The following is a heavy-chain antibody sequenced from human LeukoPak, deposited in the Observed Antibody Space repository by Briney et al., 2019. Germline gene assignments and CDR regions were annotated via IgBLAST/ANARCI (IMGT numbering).Heavy chain of an antibody. J-gene: IGHJ4*02. CDR2: IIPIFGTA. CDR1: GYTLTELS. D-gene: IGHD1-26*01. CDR3: ARGTELPGVDY. Sequence: RASVKVSCKVSGYTLTELSMHWVRQAPGQGLEWMGGIIPIFGTANYAQKFQGRVTITADESTSTAYMELSSLRSEDTAVYYCARGTELPGVDYWGQGTLVTVSS. V-gene: IGHV1-69*13.